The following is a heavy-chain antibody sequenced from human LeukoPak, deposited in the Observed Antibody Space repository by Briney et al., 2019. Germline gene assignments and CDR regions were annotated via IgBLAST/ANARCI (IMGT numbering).Heavy chain of an antibody. D-gene: IGHD2-2*01. V-gene: IGHV1-24*01. CDR2: FDPEDGET. J-gene: IGHJ4*02. CDR3: ATGYCSSTSCRTGVDY. Sequence: GASVKVSCKVSGYTLTELSMHWVRQAPGKGLEWMGGFDPEDGETIYAQKFQGRVTVTEDTSTDTAYMELSSLRSEDTAVYYCATGYCSSTSCRTGVDYWGQGTLVTVSS. CDR1: GYTLTELS.